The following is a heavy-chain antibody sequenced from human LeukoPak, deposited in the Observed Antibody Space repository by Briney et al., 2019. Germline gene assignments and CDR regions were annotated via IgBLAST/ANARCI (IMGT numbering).Heavy chain of an antibody. CDR1: GGSFSDSY. CDR2: INHSGST. D-gene: IGHD2-2*01. V-gene: IGHV4-34*01. CDR3: ARDPPGSRTNFDY. J-gene: IGHJ4*02. Sequence: SETLSLTCAVYGGSFSDSYWSWIRQPPGKGLEWIGEINHSGSTNYNPSLKSRVTMSVDTSKNQFSLKLNSVTAADTALYYCARDPPGSRTNFDYWGQGTLVNVSS.